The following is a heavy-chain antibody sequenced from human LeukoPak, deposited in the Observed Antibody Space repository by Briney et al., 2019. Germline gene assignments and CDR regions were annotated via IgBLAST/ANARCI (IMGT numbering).Heavy chain of an antibody. D-gene: IGHD6-6*01. J-gene: IGHJ6*03. Sequence: PGGSLRLSCAASGFTFSSYDMSWVRQAPGKGLEWVSAVSGGDVHTYYADSVKGRVTISRDNSRNTLYLQMNSLRVEDSAVYYCAKHRRSSSSSRESLFYCMDVWGKGTMVTVSS. V-gene: IGHV3-23*01. CDR1: GFTFSSYD. CDR3: AKHRRSSSSSRESLFYCMDV. CDR2: VSGGDVHT.